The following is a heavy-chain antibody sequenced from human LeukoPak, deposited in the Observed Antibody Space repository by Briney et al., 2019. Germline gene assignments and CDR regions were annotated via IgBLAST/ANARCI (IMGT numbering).Heavy chain of an antibody. D-gene: IGHD2-15*01. V-gene: IGHV3-30*18. Sequence: GGSLRLSCAASGFTLSSYGMYWVRQAPGKGLEWVAVISNDGSNKYYGDSVKGRFTISRDNSKNTLYLQMNSLRAEDTAVYYCAKEFPVVVAGATHYNFDYWGQGTLVTVSS. CDR3: AKEFPVVVAGATHYNFDY. CDR2: ISNDGSNK. CDR1: GFTLSSYG. J-gene: IGHJ4*02.